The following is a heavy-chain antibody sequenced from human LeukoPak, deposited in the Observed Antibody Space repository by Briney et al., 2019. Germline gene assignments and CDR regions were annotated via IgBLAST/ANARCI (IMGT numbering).Heavy chain of an antibody. CDR2: ISGSGGST. Sequence: PGGSLRLSCAASGFTFSSYAMSWVRQAPGKGLEWVSAISGSGGSTYYADSVKGRFTISRDNSKNTLYLQMNSLRAEDTAVYYCAGKGGSSGWYGLWGQGTLVTVSS. J-gene: IGHJ5*02. CDR3: AGKGGSSGWYGL. D-gene: IGHD6-19*01. V-gene: IGHV3-23*01. CDR1: GFTFSSYA.